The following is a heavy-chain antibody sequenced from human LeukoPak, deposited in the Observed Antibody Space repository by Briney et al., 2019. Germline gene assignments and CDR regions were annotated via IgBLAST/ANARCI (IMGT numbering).Heavy chain of an antibody. V-gene: IGHV3-48*03. D-gene: IGHD6-13*01. CDR3: ARRAAAGLLDGFDI. J-gene: IGHJ3*02. Sequence: SGGSLRHSCAASGFTFSSYPMNWVRQAPGRGLEWVSYISGSDNTRSYADSVKGRFTISRDNAKSSLSLQMNSLRAEDTAVYYCARRAAAGLLDGFDIWGERWLITVSS. CDR1: GFTFSSYP. CDR2: ISGSDNTR.